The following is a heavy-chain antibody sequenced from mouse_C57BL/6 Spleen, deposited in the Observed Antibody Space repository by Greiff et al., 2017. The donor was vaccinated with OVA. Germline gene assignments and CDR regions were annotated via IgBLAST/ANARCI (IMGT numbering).Heavy chain of an antibody. Sequence: QVQLQQPGAELVRPGSSVKLSCKASGYTFTSYWMDWVKQRPGQGLEWIGNIYPSDSETHYNQKFKDKATLTVDKSSSTAYMQLSSLTSEDSAVYYCATGGGSWFAYWGQGTLVTVSA. CDR1: GYTFTSYW. V-gene: IGHV1-61*01. D-gene: IGHD1-1*02. CDR2: IYPSDSET. J-gene: IGHJ3*01. CDR3: ATGGGSWFAY.